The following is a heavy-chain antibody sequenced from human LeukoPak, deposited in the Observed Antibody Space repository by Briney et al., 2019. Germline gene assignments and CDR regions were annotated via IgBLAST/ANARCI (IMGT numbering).Heavy chain of an antibody. CDR2: INPNSGRT. J-gene: IGHJ6*03. D-gene: IGHD6-13*01. Sequence: ASVKVSCKASGYFFTTFYLHWVRQAPGQGLEWMGCINPNSGRTNFPQKFQGRVTMTRDTSINTAYMELTSLKSDDTAVYYCSRVGRSRSNYYMDVWGEGTTVTISS. CDR1: GYFFTTFY. CDR3: SRVGRSRSNYYMDV. V-gene: IGHV1-2*02.